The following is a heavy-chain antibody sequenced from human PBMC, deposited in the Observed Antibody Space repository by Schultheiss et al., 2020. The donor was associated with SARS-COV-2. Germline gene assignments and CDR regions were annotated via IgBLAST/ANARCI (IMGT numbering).Heavy chain of an antibody. V-gene: IGHV3-48*03. J-gene: IGHJ4*02. CDR1: GFTFSSYE. D-gene: IGHD3-22*01. Sequence: GSLKISCAASGFTFSSYEMNWVRQAPGKGLEWVSYISSSGSTIYYADSVKGRFTISRDNAKNSLYLQMNSLRAEDTAVYFCASSAYYYDSSAYYYYYFDYWGQGTLVTVSS. CDR3: ASSAYYYDSSAYYYYYFDY. CDR2: ISSSGSTI.